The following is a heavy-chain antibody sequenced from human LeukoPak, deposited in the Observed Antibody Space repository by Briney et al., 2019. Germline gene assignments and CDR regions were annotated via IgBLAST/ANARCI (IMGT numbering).Heavy chain of an antibody. CDR1: GGSISSYY. J-gene: IGHJ5*02. Sequence: PSETLSLTCTVSGGSISSYYWSWIRQPPGKGLEWIGYIYYSGSTYYNPSLKSRVTISVDTSKNQFSLKLSSVTAADTAVYYCARDCSGGSCYGRSWFDPWGQGTLVTVSS. D-gene: IGHD2-15*01. V-gene: IGHV4-59*01. CDR3: ARDCSGGSCYGRSWFDP. CDR2: IYYSGST.